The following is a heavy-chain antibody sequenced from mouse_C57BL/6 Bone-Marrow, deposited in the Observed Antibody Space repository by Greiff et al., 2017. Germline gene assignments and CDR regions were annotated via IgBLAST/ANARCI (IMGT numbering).Heavy chain of an antibody. V-gene: IGHV1-72*01. D-gene: IGHD1-1*01. Sequence: QVQLQQPGAELVKPGASVKLSCKASGYTFTIYWMHWVKQRPGRGLEWIGRIDPNSGGTKYNEKFKSKATLTVDKPSSTAYMQLSSLTSEDSAVYYCARARITTVVAHWYFDVWGTGTTVTVSS. J-gene: IGHJ1*03. CDR2: IDPNSGGT. CDR3: ARARITTVVAHWYFDV. CDR1: GYTFTIYW.